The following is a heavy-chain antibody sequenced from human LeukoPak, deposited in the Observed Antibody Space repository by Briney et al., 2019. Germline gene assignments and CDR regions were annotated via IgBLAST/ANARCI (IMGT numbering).Heavy chain of an antibody. Sequence: SETLSLTCVVNGGYLSVFYWRWGRQAPGKGLEWIGEISYSGTTKYNPSLKSRVTIEVDTSKKQISLNLSSMTAADTAVYYCAKGKAGHYHSVTDEYYYYMDVWGKGTAVIVSS. J-gene: IGHJ6*03. CDR2: ISYSGTT. D-gene: IGHD3-9*01. V-gene: IGHV4-34*01. CDR1: GGYLSVFY. CDR3: AKGKAGHYHSVTDEYYYYMDV.